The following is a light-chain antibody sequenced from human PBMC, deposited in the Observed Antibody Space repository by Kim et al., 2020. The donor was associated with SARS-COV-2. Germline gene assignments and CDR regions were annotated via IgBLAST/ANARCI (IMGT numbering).Light chain of an antibody. Sequence: DIQMTQSPSTLSASVGDRVTITCRASQSISSWLDWYQQKPGKAPKLLIYKASSLESGVPSRFSGSGSGTEFTLTISSLQPDDFATYYCQQNNSNSRTFGQGTKVDIK. V-gene: IGKV1-5*03. CDR1: QSISSW. J-gene: IGKJ1*01. CDR2: KAS. CDR3: QQNNSNSRT.